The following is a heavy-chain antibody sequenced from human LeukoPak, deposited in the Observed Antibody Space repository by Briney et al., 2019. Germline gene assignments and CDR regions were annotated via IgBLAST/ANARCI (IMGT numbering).Heavy chain of an antibody. CDR1: GXTFXXXD. CDR2: ISGSGGSI. CDR3: SRGRLFGDY. D-gene: IGHD3-16*01. J-gene: IGHJ4*02. Sequence: GGSLRLSCAASGXTFXXXDXXXXXXAXGXXLEWVXYISGSGGSIYYTDSVKGRFTISRDNAKNSLFLQMNSLRAEDTAVYYCSRGRLFGDYWGQGALVTVSS. V-gene: IGHV3-48*03.